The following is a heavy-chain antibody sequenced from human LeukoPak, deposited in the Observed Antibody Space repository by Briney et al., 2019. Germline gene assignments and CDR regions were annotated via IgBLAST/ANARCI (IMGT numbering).Heavy chain of an antibody. Sequence: GGSLRLSCAASGFSFSSYAMTWARQAPVKGLEWVSAISGDGTRTYYADSVKGRFTISRDNSKNTLYLEMSSLRVEDTAMYYCAKWPEGAMDYFDYWGQGTLVTVSS. D-gene: IGHD3-16*01. V-gene: IGHV3-23*01. CDR1: GFSFSSYA. CDR3: AKWPEGAMDYFDY. J-gene: IGHJ4*02. CDR2: ISGDGTRT.